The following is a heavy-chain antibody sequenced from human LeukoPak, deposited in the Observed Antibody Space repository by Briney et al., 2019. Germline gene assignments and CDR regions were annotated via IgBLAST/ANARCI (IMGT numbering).Heavy chain of an antibody. CDR2: ISSSSSYI. CDR3: ARALGAHEGAFDI. V-gene: IGHV3-21*01. J-gene: IGHJ3*02. Sequence: PGGSLRLSCAASGFTFTSYGMSWVRQAPGKGLEWVSSISSSSSYIYYADSVKGRFTISRDNAKNSLYLQMNSLRAEDTAVYYCARALGAHEGAFDIWGQGTMVTVSS. D-gene: IGHD1-26*01. CDR1: GFTFTSYG.